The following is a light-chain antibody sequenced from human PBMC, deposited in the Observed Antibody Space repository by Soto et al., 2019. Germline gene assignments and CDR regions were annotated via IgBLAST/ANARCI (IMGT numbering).Light chain of an antibody. CDR1: QSISTE. J-gene: IGKJ2*01. CDR2: SAS. CDR3: QQGHNWPLT. V-gene: IGKV3-15*01. Sequence: EIAMTQSPATLSVSPWERATLSCRASQSISTELAWYQQKPGQPPRLLIYSASTRATGVPARFTGSGSGSEFTLTISGLQSEDFAVYYCQQGHNWPLTFGQGTMLEI.